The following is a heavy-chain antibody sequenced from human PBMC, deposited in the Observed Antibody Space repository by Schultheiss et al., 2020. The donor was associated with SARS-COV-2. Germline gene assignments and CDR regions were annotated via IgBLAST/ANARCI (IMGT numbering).Heavy chain of an antibody. J-gene: IGHJ4*02. Sequence: SQTLSLTCAVYGGSFSGYYWSWIRQPPGKGLEWLGYIYHSGTTKYNPSLKSRLTISIDTSKSQFSLKLSSVTAADTAVYYCARVGQWLVRDYFDYWGQGTLVTVSS. D-gene: IGHD6-19*01. CDR1: GGSFSGYY. CDR3: ARVGQWLVRDYFDY. V-gene: IGHV4-59*01. CDR2: IYHSGTT.